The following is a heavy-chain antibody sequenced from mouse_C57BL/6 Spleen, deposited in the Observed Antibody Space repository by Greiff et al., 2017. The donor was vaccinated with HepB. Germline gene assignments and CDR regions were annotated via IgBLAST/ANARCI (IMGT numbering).Heavy chain of an antibody. CDR1: GYTFTSYW. J-gene: IGHJ2*01. CDR3: ARTYYSNYVVFYYFDY. V-gene: IGHV1-55*01. D-gene: IGHD2-5*01. Sequence: QVQLQQPGAELVKPGASVKMSCKASGYTFTSYWITWVKQRPGQGLEWIGDIYPGSGSTNYNEKFKSKATMTVDTSSSTAYRHLSSLTSEDSAVYYCARTYYSNYVVFYYFDYWGQGTTLTVSS. CDR2: IYPGSGST.